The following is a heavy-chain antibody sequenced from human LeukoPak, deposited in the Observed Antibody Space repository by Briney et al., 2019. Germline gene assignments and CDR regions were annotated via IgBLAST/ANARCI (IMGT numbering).Heavy chain of an antibody. D-gene: IGHD6-19*01. CDR2: ISSSSSYI. J-gene: IGHJ4*02. Sequence: GGSLRLSCAASGFTFSSYSMTWVRQAPGKGLEWVSSISSSSSYIYYADSVKGRFTISRDNAKNSLYLQMNSLRAEDTAVYYCARDSEGSGWYPYYFDYWGQGTLVTVSS. CDR1: GFTFSSYS. V-gene: IGHV3-21*01. CDR3: ARDSEGSGWYPYYFDY.